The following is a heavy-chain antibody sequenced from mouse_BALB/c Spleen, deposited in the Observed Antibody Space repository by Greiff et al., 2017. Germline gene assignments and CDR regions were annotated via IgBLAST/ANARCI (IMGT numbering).Heavy chain of an antibody. D-gene: IGHD2-3*01. CDR3: ASYDGYYFAY. CDR2: ISYSGST. J-gene: IGHJ3*01. CDR1: GDSITSCY. V-gene: IGHV3-8*02. Sequence: VQLQQSGPSLVKPSQSLSLSCSVTGDSITSCYWNWIRKFPGNKLEYMGYISYSGSTYYNPSLKSRISLTRDTSKNQYYLQLNSVTTEDTATYYCASYDGYYFAYWGQGTLVTVSA.